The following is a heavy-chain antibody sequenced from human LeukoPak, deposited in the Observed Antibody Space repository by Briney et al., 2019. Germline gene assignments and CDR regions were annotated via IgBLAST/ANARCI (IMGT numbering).Heavy chain of an antibody. CDR2: IVGDGGGT. CDR1: GFTFSNYA. D-gene: IGHD3-16*02. V-gene: IGHV3-23*01. CDR3: ARDSTGEYDYVWGSYPDY. J-gene: IGHJ4*02. Sequence: QAGGSLRLSCAASGFTFSNYAMSWVRQAPGKGLEWVSAIVGDGGGTFYADSAKGRFTISRDNSRNTLYLQMNSLRAEDTAVYYCARDSTGEYDYVWGSYPDYWGQGTLVTVSS.